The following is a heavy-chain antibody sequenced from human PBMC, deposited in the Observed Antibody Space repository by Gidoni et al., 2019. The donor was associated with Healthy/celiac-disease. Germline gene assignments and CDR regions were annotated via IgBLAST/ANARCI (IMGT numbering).Heavy chain of an antibody. CDR1: GFTFSSYG. Sequence: AASGFTFSSYGMHWVRQAPGKGLEWVAVIWYDGSNKYYADSVKGRFTISRDNSKNTLYLQMNSLRAEDTAVYYCAREGDYYYGMDVWGQGTTVTVSS. CDR3: AREGDYYYGMDV. D-gene: IGHD3-16*01. V-gene: IGHV3-33*01. CDR2: IWYDGSNK. J-gene: IGHJ6*02.